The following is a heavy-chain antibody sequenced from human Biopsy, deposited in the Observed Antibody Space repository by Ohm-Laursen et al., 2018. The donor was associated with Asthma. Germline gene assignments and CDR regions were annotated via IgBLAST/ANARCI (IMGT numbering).Heavy chain of an antibody. Sequence: SLRLSCTAPGFSFNSYGMHWVRQAPGKGLEWVGVISKDASTQDYADSVKGRFTMARDNSKNTLDLQMNSLREEDTAVYYCVRDGTDDAFGIWGQGTVVSVSS. CDR3: VRDGTDDAFGI. V-gene: IGHV3-30*03. CDR2: ISKDASTQ. CDR1: GFSFNSYG. J-gene: IGHJ3*02. D-gene: IGHD1-1*01.